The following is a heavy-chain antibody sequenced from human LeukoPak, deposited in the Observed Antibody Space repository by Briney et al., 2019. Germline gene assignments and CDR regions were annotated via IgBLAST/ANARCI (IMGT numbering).Heavy chain of an antibody. CDR3: ATWIFSTMVRGVMDY. D-gene: IGHD3-10*01. CDR1: GYTLTELS. CDR2: FDPEDGET. Sequence: ASVKVSCKVSGYTLTELSMHWVRQAPGKGLEWMGGFDPEDGETIYAQKFQGRVTMTEDTSTDTAYMELSSLRSEDTAVYYCATWIFSTMVRGVMDYWGQGTLVTVSS. V-gene: IGHV1-24*01. J-gene: IGHJ4*02.